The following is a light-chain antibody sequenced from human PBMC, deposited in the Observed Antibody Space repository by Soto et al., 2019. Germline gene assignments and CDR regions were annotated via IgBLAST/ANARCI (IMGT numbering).Light chain of an antibody. J-gene: IGLJ1*01. CDR2: SND. V-gene: IGLV1-44*01. CDR1: SSNIGSKT. Sequence: QSVLTQPPSASEAPGQRVTISCSGGSSNIGSKTVTWYQHVSGTAPKLLMYSNDQRPSGVPDRFSGSKSGTSASLAISGLQAEDEGDYFCAARDDSLKSFVFGTGTKLTVL. CDR3: AARDDSLKSFV.